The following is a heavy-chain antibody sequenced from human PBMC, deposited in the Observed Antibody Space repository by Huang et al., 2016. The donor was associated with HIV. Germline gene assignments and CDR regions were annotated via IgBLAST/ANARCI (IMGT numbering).Heavy chain of an antibody. CDR3: ARHREGPVAYYSGWGSHLNYMDV. CDR1: GGSIRSSDYH. J-gene: IGHJ6*03. V-gene: IGHV4-39*01. CDR2: IYYKGRT. D-gene: IGHD3-10*01. Sequence: QLLLQESGPGLVKPSEALALTCAVSGGSIRSSDYHWGWIRQPPGKGLGWIGSIYYKGRTHYSPSLKRRVTIAVDTSKNLFFLNLTSMTAADTAVYYCARHREGPVAYYSGWGSHLNYMDVWGRGRTVVVSS.